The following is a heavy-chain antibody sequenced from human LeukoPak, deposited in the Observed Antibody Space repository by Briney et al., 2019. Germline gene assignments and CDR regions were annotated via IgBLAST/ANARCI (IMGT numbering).Heavy chain of an antibody. CDR2: INHSGST. CDR1: GGSFSGYY. CDR3: ARGSGVCWVVAATTRFDY. J-gene: IGHJ4*02. Sequence: SETLSLTCAVYGGSFSGYYWSWIRQPPGKGLEWIGEINHSGSTNYNPSLKSRVTISVDTSKNQFSLKLSSVTAADTAVYYCARGSGVCWVVAATTRFDYWGQGTLVTVSS. V-gene: IGHV4-34*01. D-gene: IGHD2-15*01.